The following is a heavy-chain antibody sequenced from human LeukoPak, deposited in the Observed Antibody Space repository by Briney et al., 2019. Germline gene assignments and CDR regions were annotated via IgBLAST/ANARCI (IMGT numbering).Heavy chain of an antibody. CDR3: ARTYYYDRSAVFGY. D-gene: IGHD3-22*01. V-gene: IGHV3-21*01. Sequence: GGPLRLSCAASGFTFSSYSMNWVRQAPGKGLEWVSLITPSSSDRYYADSVQDRFTISRDNAKNSLYLQMNSLRAEDAAVYYCARTYYYDRSAVFGYWGQGTLVTVSS. J-gene: IGHJ4*02. CDR1: GFTFSSYS. CDR2: ITPSSSDR.